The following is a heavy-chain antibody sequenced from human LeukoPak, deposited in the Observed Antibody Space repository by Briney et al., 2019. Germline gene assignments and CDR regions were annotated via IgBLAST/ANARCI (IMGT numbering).Heavy chain of an antibody. Sequence: VASVKVSCKASGYTFTGYYMHWVRQAPGQGLEWMGWINPNSGGTNYAQKFQGWVTMTRDTSISTAYMGLSRLRSDDTAVYYCARGYCSGGSCYYDDAFDIWGQGTMVTVSS. D-gene: IGHD2-15*01. V-gene: IGHV1-2*04. CDR1: GYTFTGYY. CDR3: ARGYCSGGSCYYDDAFDI. CDR2: INPNSGGT. J-gene: IGHJ3*02.